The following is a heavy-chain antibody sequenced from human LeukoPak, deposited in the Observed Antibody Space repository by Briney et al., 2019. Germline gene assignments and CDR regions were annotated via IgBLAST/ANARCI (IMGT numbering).Heavy chain of an antibody. CDR3: AKQLDTGNYYPTGDDY. Sequence: PGGSLRLSCAASGFSLSSYATSWVRQAPGKGLEWVSGISASGVDTYYADSVKGRFTISRDTSKNTLNLQLNRLRDEDTAVYYCAKQLDTGNYYPTGDDYWGRGTLVTASS. CDR2: ISASGVDT. CDR1: GFSLSSYA. J-gene: IGHJ4*02. V-gene: IGHV3-23*01. D-gene: IGHD3-10*01.